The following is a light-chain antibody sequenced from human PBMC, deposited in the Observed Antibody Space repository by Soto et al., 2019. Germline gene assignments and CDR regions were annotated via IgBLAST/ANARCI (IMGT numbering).Light chain of an antibody. V-gene: IGKV3D-20*02. J-gene: IGKJ5*01. CDR3: QQRSNWPIT. Sequence: EIGMTQSASTLSGSAGERATLSCRASQSVSSSYLAWYQQKTGQAPRPLIYGASSRATGIPDRFSGSGSGTDFNLTISSLQTEDFAVYYCQQRSNWPITFGQGTRLEIK. CDR1: QSVSSSY. CDR2: GAS.